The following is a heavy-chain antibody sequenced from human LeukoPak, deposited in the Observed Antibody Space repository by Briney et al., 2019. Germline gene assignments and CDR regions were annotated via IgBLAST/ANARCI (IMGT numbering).Heavy chain of an antibody. V-gene: IGHV4-34*01. J-gene: IGHJ5*02. CDR3: ARNDYGDINWFDP. D-gene: IGHD4-17*01. Sequence: SETLSLTCAVYGGSFSGYYWSWIRQPPGKGLEWIGEINHSGSTNYNPSLKSRVTISVDTSKNQFSLKLSSVTAADTAVYYCARNDYGDINWFDPWGQGTLVTVSS. CDR2: INHSGST. CDR1: GGSFSGYY.